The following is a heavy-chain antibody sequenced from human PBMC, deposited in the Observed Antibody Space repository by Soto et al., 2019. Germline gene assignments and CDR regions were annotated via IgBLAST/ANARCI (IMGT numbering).Heavy chain of an antibody. Sequence: GGSLRLSCAASGFTFSDYYMSWIRQAPGKGLEWVSYISSSGSTIYYADSVKGRFTISRDNAKNSLYLQMNSLRAEDTAVYYCARALSSLTGYYYYYYYMDVWGKGTTVTVSS. D-gene: IGHD6-13*01. CDR2: ISSSGSTI. CDR1: GFTFSDYY. J-gene: IGHJ6*03. V-gene: IGHV3-11*01. CDR3: ARALSSLTGYYYYYYYMDV.